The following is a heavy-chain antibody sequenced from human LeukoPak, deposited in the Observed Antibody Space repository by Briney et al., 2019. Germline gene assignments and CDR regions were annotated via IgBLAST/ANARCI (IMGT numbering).Heavy chain of an antibody. D-gene: IGHD2-2*01. CDR1: GDSITSGTYY. CDR2: MYPSGST. J-gene: IGHJ4*02. V-gene: IGHV4-61*02. CDR3: ARDRYCSSSSCTSGPLD. Sequence: SDTLSLNSTVPGDSITSGTYYSSWIRQPTGKGLERIGRMYPSGSTNYNPSLKSRVTISLDTSKNQFSLKLSSVTAADTAVYYCARDRYCSSSSCTSGPLDWGQGTLVTVSS.